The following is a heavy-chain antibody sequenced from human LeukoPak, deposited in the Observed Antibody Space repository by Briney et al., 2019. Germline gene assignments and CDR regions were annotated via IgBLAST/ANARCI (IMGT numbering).Heavy chain of an antibody. V-gene: IGHV1-18*01. Sequence: GGSLRLSCAASGFTFTSYGISRVRQAPGQGLEWMGWISAYNGNTNYAQKLQGRVTMTTDTSTSTAYMELRSLRSDDTAVYYCARDLRGYGIDYWGQGTLVTVSS. CDR2: ISAYNGNT. J-gene: IGHJ4*02. CDR3: ARDLRGYGIDY. CDR1: GFTFTSYG. D-gene: IGHD5-18*01.